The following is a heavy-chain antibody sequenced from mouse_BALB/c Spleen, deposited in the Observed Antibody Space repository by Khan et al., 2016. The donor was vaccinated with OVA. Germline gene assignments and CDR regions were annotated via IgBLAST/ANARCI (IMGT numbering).Heavy chain of an antibody. D-gene: IGHD2-2*01. CDR1: GYTFTSYW. CDR3: TRLVYLFAY. J-gene: IGHJ3*01. V-gene: IGHV1-5*01. CDR2: IYPGNSDT. Sequence: VRLQQSGTVLARPGTSVKMSCKASGYTFTSYWMHWVKQRPGQGLEWIGAIYPGNSDTSYNQKFKGKAKLTAVTSTSTAYMELSGLTNDDSAFYYCTRLVYLFAYWGQGTLVTVSA.